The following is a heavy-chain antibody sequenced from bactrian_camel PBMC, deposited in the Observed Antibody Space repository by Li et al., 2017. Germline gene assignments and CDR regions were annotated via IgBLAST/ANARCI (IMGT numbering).Heavy chain of an antibody. D-gene: IGHD5*01. CDR1: GFSTCAYC. CDR2: IGHDGLT. V-gene: IGHV3S55*01. J-gene: IGHJ4*01. Sequence: VQLVESGGGSVQAGGSLRLSCAASGFSTCAYCMAWFRQVSGKEREGVATIGHDGLTNYADFTKGRFTTSKDNSKNTLYLQINNLKPEDTAMYYCAQDVLERTCSPTAEFHIWGQGTQVTVS. CDR3: AQDVLERTCSPTAEFHI.